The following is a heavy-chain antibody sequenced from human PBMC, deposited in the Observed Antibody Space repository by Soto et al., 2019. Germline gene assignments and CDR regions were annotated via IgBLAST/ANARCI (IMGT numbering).Heavy chain of an antibody. V-gene: IGHV1-18*01. CDR2: ITTDKGKT. Sequence: GASVTVSRVPSGYTFTHYGIILVRQAPRQGIEWMGWITTDKGKTIYAQKFQGWVTMTRDTSISTAYMELSRLRSDDTAVYYCARDRPYFSGGSCYSMGRGRPGGMDVWGQGTTVTVSS. J-gene: IGHJ6*02. CDR1: GYTFTHYG. D-gene: IGHD2-15*01. CDR3: ARDRPYFSGGSCYSMGRGRPGGMDV.